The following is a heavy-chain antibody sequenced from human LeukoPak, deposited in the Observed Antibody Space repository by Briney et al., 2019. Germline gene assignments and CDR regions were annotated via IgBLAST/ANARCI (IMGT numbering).Heavy chain of an antibody. J-gene: IGHJ4*02. CDR1: GYTFTSYG. CDR2: ISAYNGDT. V-gene: IGHV1-18*01. Sequence: ASVKVSCKASGYTFTSYGISWVRQAPGQGLEWMGWISAYNGDTNYAQNLQGRVTMTTDTSTTTAYMELRSLKSDDTAVYYCARVPLGYFDYWGQGTLVTVSS. CDR3: ARVPLGYFDY.